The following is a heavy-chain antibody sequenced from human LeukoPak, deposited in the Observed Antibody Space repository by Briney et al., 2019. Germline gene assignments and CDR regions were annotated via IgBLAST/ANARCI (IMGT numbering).Heavy chain of an antibody. V-gene: IGHV4-59*01. J-gene: IGHJ4*02. CDR2: IYYSGST. CDR1: GGSISSYY. D-gene: IGHD3-22*01. Sequence: SETLSLTCTVSGGSISSYYWSWIRQPPGKGLGWIGSIYYSGSTNYNPSLKSRVTISVDTSKNQFSLKLSSVTAADTAVYYCARGRSYYYDSSGYLQFDYWGQGTLVTVSS. CDR3: ARGRSYYYDSSGYLQFDY.